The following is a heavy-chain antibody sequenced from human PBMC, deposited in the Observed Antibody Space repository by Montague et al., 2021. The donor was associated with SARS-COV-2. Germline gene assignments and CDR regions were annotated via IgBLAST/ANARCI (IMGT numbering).Heavy chain of an antibody. V-gene: IGHV4-59*11. CDR2: IYYSGGI. J-gene: IGHJ5*02. D-gene: IGHD3-10*01. CDR1: GGSMSDHY. Sequence: SETLSLTCTLSGGSMSDHYWAWIRQPPGKGLEWLAYIYYSGGINSNASLKSRVTMSVDTFKNQFSLELTSVTAADTAVYYCARAVSVRRAVNWFDPWGQGTLVTVSS. CDR3: ARAVSVRRAVNWFDP.